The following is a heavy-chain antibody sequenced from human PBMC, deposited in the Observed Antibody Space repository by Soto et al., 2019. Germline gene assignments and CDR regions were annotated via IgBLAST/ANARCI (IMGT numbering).Heavy chain of an antibody. J-gene: IGHJ4*02. CDR2: MSGSSSTT. CDR3: AKKQERELPRVIDF. CDR1: GLTFSNYA. Sequence: EVRLLESGGGLVKPGGPLRLSCATSGLTFSNYAMSWVRQAPGGGLEWVSSMSGSSSTTYYADSVRGRFTISRDRSKNTLYLQMSSLRAEDTALYYCAKKQERELPRVIDFWGQGTLVTVSS. D-gene: IGHD1-7*01. V-gene: IGHV3-23*01.